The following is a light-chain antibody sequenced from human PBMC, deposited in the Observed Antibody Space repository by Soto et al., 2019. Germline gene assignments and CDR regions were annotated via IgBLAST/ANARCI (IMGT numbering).Light chain of an antibody. V-gene: IGLV1-47*01. J-gene: IGLJ3*02. CDR1: RSNIETNY. Sequence: QAVVTQPPSASGTPGQRVTVSCSGSRSNIETNYVYWYQQLPGTAPKLLIFRNHQRPSGVPDRFSGSKSGTSASLAISGLRSEDEADYFCAAWDDSLSRVVFGGGTKLTVL. CDR2: RNH. CDR3: AAWDDSLSRVV.